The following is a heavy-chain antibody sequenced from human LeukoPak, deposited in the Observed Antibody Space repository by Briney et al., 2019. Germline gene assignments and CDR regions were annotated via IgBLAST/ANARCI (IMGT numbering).Heavy chain of an antibody. CDR1: GGSISSYY. J-gene: IGHJ4*02. D-gene: IGHD3-9*01. CDR3: ARDSIAGYSLSW. V-gene: IGHV4-4*07. CDR2: IYTSGST. Sequence: PSETLSLICTVYGGSISSYYWSWIRQPAGKGLEWIWRIYTSGSTDYNPSLKSRVTMSVDTSKNQFSLKLSSVTAADTAVYYCARDSIAGYSLSWWGQGTLVTVSS.